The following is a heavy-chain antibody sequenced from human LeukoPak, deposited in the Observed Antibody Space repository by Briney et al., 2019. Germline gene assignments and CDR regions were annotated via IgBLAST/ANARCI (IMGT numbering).Heavy chain of an antibody. Sequence: GGSLRLSCAASEFTFSDYAMHWVRQAPGKELEYVSAISYNGNGKHYTDSVKGRFTISRDNSKNTLYLQMNSLRAEDTAVYYCAKATVVIITLGYFDYWGQGTLVTVSS. V-gene: IGHV3-64*02. CDR1: EFTFSDYA. CDR2: ISYNGNGK. J-gene: IGHJ4*02. D-gene: IGHD4-23*01. CDR3: AKATVVIITLGYFDY.